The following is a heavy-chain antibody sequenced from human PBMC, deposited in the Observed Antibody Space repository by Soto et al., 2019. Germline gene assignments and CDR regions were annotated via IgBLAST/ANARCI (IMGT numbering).Heavy chain of an antibody. D-gene: IGHD6-6*01. CDR2: VSYDGSNR. CDR3: AKVSGVAARNPIYYFDY. CDR1: GFPLNNYC. V-gene: IGHV3-30*18. J-gene: IGHJ4*02. Sequence: PGGSLRLSCAASGFPLNNYCMHWVRQAPGKGLEWVAVVSYDGSNRYYADSVKGRFTISRDNSKNTLYLQMNSLRAEDTAVYYCAKVSGVAARNPIYYFDYWCRGALVTVS.